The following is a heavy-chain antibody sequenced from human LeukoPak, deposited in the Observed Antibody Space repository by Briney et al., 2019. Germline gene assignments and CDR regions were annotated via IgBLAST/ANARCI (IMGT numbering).Heavy chain of an antibody. CDR1: GYTFTSYY. V-gene: IGHV1-46*01. Sequence: ASVKVSCKASGYTFTSYYMHWVRQAPGQGLEWMGIINPSGGSTSYAQKFQGRVTMTRDTSTSTVYMELSRLRSDDTAVYYCARAVGTTLHYWGQGTLVTVSS. D-gene: IGHD1-26*01. CDR2: INPSGGST. CDR3: ARAVGTTLHY. J-gene: IGHJ4*02.